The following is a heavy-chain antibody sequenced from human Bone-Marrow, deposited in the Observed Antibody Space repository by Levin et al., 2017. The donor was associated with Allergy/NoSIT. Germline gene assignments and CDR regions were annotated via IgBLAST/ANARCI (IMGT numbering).Heavy chain of an antibody. CDR1: GFPFNDYA. CDR3: VTDPGYYGGTPYYFDF. CDR2: ISRSSDNI. J-gene: IGHJ4*02. V-gene: IGHV3-9*01. Sequence: GGSLRLSCATSGFPFNDYAMHWVRQAPGKGLEWVSGISRSSDNIAYADSVKGRFTISRDNAKNSLFLQMKSLRPEDTALYYCVTDPGYYGGTPYYFDFWGQGTLVTVSS. D-gene: IGHD4-23*01.